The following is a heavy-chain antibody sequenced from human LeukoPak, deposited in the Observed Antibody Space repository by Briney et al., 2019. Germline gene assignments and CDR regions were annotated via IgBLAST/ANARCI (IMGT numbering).Heavy chain of an antibody. V-gene: IGHV3-30*03. CDR1: GFIFNSYA. Sequence: GGSLRLSCAVSGFIFNSYAMSWVRQAPGKGLEWVAVISYDGSNKYYADSVKGRFTISRDNSKNTLYLQMNSLRAEDTAVYYCARTGYVWGSYHLDYWGQGTLVTVSS. CDR3: ARTGYVWGSYHLDY. CDR2: ISYDGSNK. J-gene: IGHJ4*02. D-gene: IGHD3-16*02.